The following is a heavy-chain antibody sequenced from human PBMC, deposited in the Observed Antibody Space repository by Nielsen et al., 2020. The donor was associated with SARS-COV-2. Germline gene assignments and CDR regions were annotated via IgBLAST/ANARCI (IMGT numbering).Heavy chain of an antibody. Sequence: SETLSLTCAVSGGSISSSNWWSWVRPPPGKGLEWIGEIYHSGSTNYNPSLKSRVTISVDKSKNQFSLKLSSVTAADTAVYYCARSDITIFGVVARYYYYYGMDVWGQGTTVTVSS. CDR1: GGSISSSNW. D-gene: IGHD3-3*01. V-gene: IGHV4-4*02. CDR3: ARSDITIFGVVARYYYYYGMDV. J-gene: IGHJ6*02. CDR2: IYHSGST.